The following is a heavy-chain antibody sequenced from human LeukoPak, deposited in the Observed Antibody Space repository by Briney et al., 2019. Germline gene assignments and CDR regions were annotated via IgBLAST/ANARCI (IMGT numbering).Heavy chain of an antibody. CDR1: GGSISSYY. Sequence: PSETLSLTCTVSGGSISSYYWSWIRQPAGKGLEWIGRIYTSGSTNYNPSLKSRVTMSVDTSKNQFSLKLSSVTAADTAVYYCARVRHYYDSSGYYYYAFDIWGQGTMVTVSS. J-gene: IGHJ3*02. CDR2: IYTSGST. CDR3: ARVRHYYDSSGYYYYAFDI. D-gene: IGHD3-22*01. V-gene: IGHV4-4*07.